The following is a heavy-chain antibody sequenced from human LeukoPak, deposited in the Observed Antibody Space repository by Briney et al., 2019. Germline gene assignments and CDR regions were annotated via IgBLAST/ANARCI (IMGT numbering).Heavy chain of an antibody. CDR3: ARDLRRDCSSTSCYEDY. J-gene: IGHJ4*02. D-gene: IGHD2-2*01. CDR1: GFTFSNYA. CDR2: ISSSSSYI. Sequence: SGGSLRLSCAASGFTFSNYAMTWVRQAPGKGLEWVSSISSSSSYIYYADSVKGRFTISRDNAKNSLYLQMNSLRAEDTAVYYCARDLRRDCSSTSCYEDYWGQGALVTVSS. V-gene: IGHV3-21*01.